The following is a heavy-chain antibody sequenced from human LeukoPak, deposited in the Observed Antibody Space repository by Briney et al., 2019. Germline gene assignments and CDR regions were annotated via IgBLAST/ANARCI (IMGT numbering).Heavy chain of an antibody. V-gene: IGHV3-21*01. CDR1: GFTFSSYS. D-gene: IGHD6-13*01. CDR2: ISSSSSYI. Sequence: GGSLRLSCAASGFTFSSYSMNWVRQAPGKGLEWVSSISSSSSYIYYADSVKGRFTISRDNAKNSLYLQMNSLRAEDTAVYYCAREGRWQQLIYYYGMDVWGQGTTVTVSS. J-gene: IGHJ6*02. CDR3: AREGRWQQLIYYYGMDV.